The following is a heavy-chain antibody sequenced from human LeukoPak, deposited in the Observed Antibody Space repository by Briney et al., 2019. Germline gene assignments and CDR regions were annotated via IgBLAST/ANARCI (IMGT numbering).Heavy chain of an antibody. CDR2: FDPEDGET. D-gene: IGHD4-17*01. CDR1: GYTLTELS. CDR3: ATDYGDYALDCFAY. Sequence: GASVKVSCKVSGYTLTELSMHWVRQAPGKGLEWMGGFDPEDGETIYAQKFQGRVTMAEDTSTDTAYMELSSLKSEDSAVYYCATDYGDYALDCFAYWGQGTLVTVSS. V-gene: IGHV1-24*01. J-gene: IGHJ4*02.